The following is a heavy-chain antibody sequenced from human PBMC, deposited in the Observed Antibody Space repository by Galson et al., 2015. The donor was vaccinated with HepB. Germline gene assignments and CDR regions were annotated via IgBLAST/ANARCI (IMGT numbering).Heavy chain of an antibody. V-gene: IGHV1-18*04. CDR1: GYTFTSNC. Sequence: SVKVSCKASGYTFTSNCISWVRQAPGQGLEWMGWISTRSGNTNYAQRLQGRVTMTTDTSTSTAYMELRRLRSDDTAIYYCVRDRLHSFDYWGQGTLVTVSS. CDR2: ISTRSGNT. J-gene: IGHJ4*02. CDR3: VRDRLHSFDY.